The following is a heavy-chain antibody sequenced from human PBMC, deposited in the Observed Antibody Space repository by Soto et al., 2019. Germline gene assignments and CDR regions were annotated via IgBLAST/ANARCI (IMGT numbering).Heavy chain of an antibody. CDR2: INPNSGGT. V-gene: IGHV1-2*02. CDR3: ARDDPIVATIEDYYYGMDV. Sequence: QVQLVQSGAEVKKPGASVKVSCKASGYTFTGYYMHWVRQAPEQGIEWMGWINPNSGGTNYAQKFQGKITMTRDTSNSTAYMELSRLRSDDTAVYYCARDDPIVATIEDYYYGMDVWGQGTTVTVSS. D-gene: IGHD5-12*01. CDR1: GYTFTGYY. J-gene: IGHJ6*02.